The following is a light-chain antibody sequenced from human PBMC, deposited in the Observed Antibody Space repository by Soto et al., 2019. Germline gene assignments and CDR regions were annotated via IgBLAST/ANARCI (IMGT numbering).Light chain of an antibody. V-gene: IGLV2-8*01. CDR2: EVS. CDR3: SSYAGRNNVV. J-gene: IGLJ1*01. Sequence: QSALTQPPSASGSPGQSVTISCTGTSSDVGGYNYVSWYQHHPGKAPKLMIYEVSKRPSGVPDRFSGSKSGNTASLTVSGLQAEDEADYYCSSYAGRNNVVFGTGTKLTVL. CDR1: SSDVGGYNY.